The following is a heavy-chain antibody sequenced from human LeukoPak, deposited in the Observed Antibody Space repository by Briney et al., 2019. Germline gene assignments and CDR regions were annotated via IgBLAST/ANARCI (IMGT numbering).Heavy chain of an antibody. CDR3: ARERCSGATCYRAFDI. V-gene: IGHV3-74*01. CDR1: GFTFSISW. CDR2: INGDATST. D-gene: IGHD2-15*01. Sequence: GGSLRLSCAASGFTFSISWMHWVRQAPGREPVWVSRINGDATSTASADSVKGRFTTSRDNAKDTLYLQMNSLRVEDTAVYYCARERCSGATCYRAFDIWGQGTMVTVSS. J-gene: IGHJ3*02.